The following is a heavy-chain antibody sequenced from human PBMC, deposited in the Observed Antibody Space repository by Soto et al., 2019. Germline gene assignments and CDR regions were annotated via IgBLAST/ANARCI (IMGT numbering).Heavy chain of an antibody. Sequence: ASVKVSCKASGYTFTSYDINWVRQATGQGLEWMGWMNPNSGNTGYAQKFQGRVTMTRSTSISTAYMELSSLRSEDTAVYYCANSSSWGGGMDVWGQGTTVTVSS. CDR3: ANSSSWGGGMDV. D-gene: IGHD6-13*01. CDR2: MNPNSGNT. V-gene: IGHV1-8*01. CDR1: GYTFTSYD. J-gene: IGHJ6*02.